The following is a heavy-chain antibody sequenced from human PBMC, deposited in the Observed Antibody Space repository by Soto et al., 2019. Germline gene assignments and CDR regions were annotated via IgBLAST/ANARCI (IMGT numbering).Heavy chain of an antibody. D-gene: IGHD1-26*01. V-gene: IGHV3-21*01. CDR2: IRSISTYR. CDR3: GRALVGYTKVPFDH. Sequence: GGSLRLSCAASGFTFSTYTLACVRQAPGKGLEWVSSIRSISTYRFYADSVKGRFIISRDNAKLSLYLQMNRLRAEDTAVYYCGRALVGYTKVPFDHWGQGTLVTVSS. CDR1: GFTFSTYT. J-gene: IGHJ4*02.